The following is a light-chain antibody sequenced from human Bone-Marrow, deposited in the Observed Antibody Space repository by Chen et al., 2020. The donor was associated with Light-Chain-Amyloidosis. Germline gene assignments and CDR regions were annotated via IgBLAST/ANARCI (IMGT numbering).Light chain of an antibody. CDR2: EVT. Sequence: QSGLNQPAYASGAPGQSITNTCTGTSSDVGGDNHVSWYQQNPEKAPKLMIYEVTIRPSWIPDRFSGSKSDNTASLTISGLQTEDEADYFCSSYTITNTLVFGSGTRVTVL. J-gene: IGLJ1*01. CDR1: SSDVGGDNH. V-gene: IGLV2-14*01. CDR3: SSYTITNTLV.